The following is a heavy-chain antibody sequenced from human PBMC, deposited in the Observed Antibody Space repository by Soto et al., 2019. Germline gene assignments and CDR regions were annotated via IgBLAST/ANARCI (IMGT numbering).Heavy chain of an antibody. CDR2: IYYSGST. CDR1: GGSISSYD. J-gene: IGHJ6*02. V-gene: IGHV4-59*01. CDR3: ARGNNIDTAMLQYYYYYYGMDV. Sequence: SETLSLTCTVSGGSISSYDWSWIRQPPGKGLEWIGYIYYSGSTNYNPSLKSRVTISVDTSKNQFSLKLSSVTAADTAVYYCARGNNIDTAMLQYYYYYYGMDVWGQGTTVTVSS. D-gene: IGHD5-18*01.